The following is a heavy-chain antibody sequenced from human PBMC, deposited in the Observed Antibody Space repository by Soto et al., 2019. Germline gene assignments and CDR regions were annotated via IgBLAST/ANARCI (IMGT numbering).Heavy chain of an antibody. CDR2: ISAHNGNT. CDR1: GYAFTTYG. V-gene: IGHV1-18*01. J-gene: IGHJ4*02. D-gene: IGHD1-1*01. Sequence: QVHLVQSGAEVKKPGASVKVSCKGSGYAFTTYGITWVRQAPGQGLEWMGWISAHNGNTNYAQKPQGRVTVTRDTSTSTAYMELRSLRSDDTAVYYCARGRYGDYWGQGALVTVS. CDR3: ARGRYGDY.